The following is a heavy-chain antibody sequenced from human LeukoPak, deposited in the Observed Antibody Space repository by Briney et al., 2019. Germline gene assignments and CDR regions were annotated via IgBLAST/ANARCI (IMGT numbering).Heavy chain of an antibody. CDR3: AKDSYYDSSGYYYPGHAFDI. V-gene: IGHV3-23*01. Sequence: SGGSLRLSCAASGFTFSSYAMSWVRQAPGKGLEWVSAISGSGGSTYYADSVKGRFTISRDNSKNTLYLQMNSLRAEDTAVYYCAKDSYYDSSGYYYPGHAFDIWGQGTMVTVSS. CDR2: ISGSGGST. J-gene: IGHJ3*02. D-gene: IGHD3-22*01. CDR1: GFTFSSYA.